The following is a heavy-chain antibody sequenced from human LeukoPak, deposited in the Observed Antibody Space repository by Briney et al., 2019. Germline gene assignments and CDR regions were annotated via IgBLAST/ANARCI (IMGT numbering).Heavy chain of an antibody. V-gene: IGHV1-2*02. D-gene: IGHD2-2*01. J-gene: IGHJ3*02. CDR2: INPNSGGT. Sequence: GASVKVSCKASGYTFTGYYMHWVRRAPGQGLEWMGWINPNSGGTNYAQKFQGRVTMTRDTSISTAYMELSRLRSDDTAVYYCARGYIVVVPADAFDIWGQGTMVTVSS. CDR1: GYTFTGYY. CDR3: ARGYIVVVPADAFDI.